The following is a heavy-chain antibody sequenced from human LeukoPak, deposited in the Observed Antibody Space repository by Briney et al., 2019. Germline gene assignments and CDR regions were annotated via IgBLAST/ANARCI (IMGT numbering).Heavy chain of an antibody. J-gene: IGHJ6*02. D-gene: IGHD5-18*01. CDR2: IKSKTDGGNT. V-gene: IGHV3-15*07. Sequence: GGSLRLSCAASGFTFSNAWMKWVGQAPGKGLEWVGRIKSKTDGGNTEYAAPVKGRFTISRDDSKHTLHLQMHSLKTEDTAVYYCTTDADTASMGLWGQGTTVPVSS. CDR1: GFTFSNAW. CDR3: TTDADTASMGL.